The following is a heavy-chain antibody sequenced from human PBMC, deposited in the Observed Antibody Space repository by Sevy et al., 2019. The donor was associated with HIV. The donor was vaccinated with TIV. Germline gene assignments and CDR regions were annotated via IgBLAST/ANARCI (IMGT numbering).Heavy chain of an antibody. CDR1: AFTFNSYV. V-gene: IGHV3-23*01. J-gene: IGHJ4*02. CDR2: ISASGGYT. CDR3: AKETIRGYN. D-gene: IGHD6-25*01. Sequence: GESLKISCAVSAFTFNSYVMSWVRQAPGKGLEWVSTISASGGYTYYADSVKGRLTISRDNSKNTVYLQKNSLRAEDTAIYFCAKETIRGYNWGQGTVVTVSS.